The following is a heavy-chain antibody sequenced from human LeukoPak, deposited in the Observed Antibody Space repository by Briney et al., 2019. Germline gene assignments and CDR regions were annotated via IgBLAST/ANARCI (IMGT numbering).Heavy chain of an antibody. D-gene: IGHD6-6*01. CDR1: GYTFTGYY. Sequence: GASVKVSCKASGYTFTGYYMHWVRQAPGQGLEWMGIINPSGGSTSYAQKFQGRVTMTRDTSTSTVYMELSSLRSEDTAVYYCARRGSSSSAPRPFDYWGQGTLVTVSS. CDR2: INPSGGST. V-gene: IGHV1-46*01. J-gene: IGHJ4*02. CDR3: ARRGSSSSAPRPFDY.